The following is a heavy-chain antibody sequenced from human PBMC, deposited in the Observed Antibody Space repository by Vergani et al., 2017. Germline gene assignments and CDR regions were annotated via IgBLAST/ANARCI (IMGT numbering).Heavy chain of an antibody. CDR2: INHSGST. Sequence: QVQLQQWGAGLLKPSETLSLTCAVYGGSFSGYYWSWIRQPPGKGLEWIGEINHSGSTNYNPSLKSRVTISVDTSKNQFSLKLSSVTAADTAVYYCARGGYYYDSSANWFDPWGQGTLVTVSS. V-gene: IGHV4-34*01. CDR3: ARGGYYYDSSANWFDP. CDR1: GGSFSGYY. D-gene: IGHD3-22*01. J-gene: IGHJ5*02.